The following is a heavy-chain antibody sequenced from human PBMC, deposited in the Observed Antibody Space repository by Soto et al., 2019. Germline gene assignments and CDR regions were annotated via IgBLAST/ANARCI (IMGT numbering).Heavy chain of an antibody. CDR3: ARPPDPGCRNAVCYPLDY. J-gene: IGHJ4*02. V-gene: IGHV1-46*01. CDR2: INPSGGST. CDR1: GYTFTSYY. Sequence: QVQLVQSGAEVKKPGASVKISCKASGYTFTSYYMHWVRQAPGQGLEWMGIINPSGGSTNYAQKLQGRVAMTRDTSTSTVYRERNSLRSEDTAVYYCARPPDPGCRNAVCYPLDYWGQGTLVTVSS. D-gene: IGHD2-8*01.